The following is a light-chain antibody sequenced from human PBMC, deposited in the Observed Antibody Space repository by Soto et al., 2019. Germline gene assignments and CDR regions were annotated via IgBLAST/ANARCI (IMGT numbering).Light chain of an antibody. Sequence: DIQMTKSPSTLSASVGDRVTITCRASQSISSWLAWYQQKPGEAPKLLIYDASSLESGVPSRFSGSGSGTEFTLTISRLQPDDFATYYCQQYNSYRTFGQGTMV. CDR2: DAS. CDR3: QQYNSYRT. J-gene: IGKJ1*01. V-gene: IGKV1-5*01. CDR1: QSISSW.